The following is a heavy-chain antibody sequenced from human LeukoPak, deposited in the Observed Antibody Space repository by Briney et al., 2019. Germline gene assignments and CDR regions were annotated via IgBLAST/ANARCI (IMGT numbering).Heavy chain of an antibody. D-gene: IGHD5-18*01. V-gene: IGHV1-2*02. J-gene: IGHJ4*02. Sequence: ASVKVSCKASGYTFTGYYMHWLRQAPGQGFEWMGWINPNSGVTNYGQKFQGRVTMTTDTSINTVSLDLSSLRSDDTAVYYCAREGYSYGYDFAFWGQGTLVTVSS. CDR3: AREGYSYGYDFAF. CDR1: GYTFTGYY. CDR2: INPNSGVT.